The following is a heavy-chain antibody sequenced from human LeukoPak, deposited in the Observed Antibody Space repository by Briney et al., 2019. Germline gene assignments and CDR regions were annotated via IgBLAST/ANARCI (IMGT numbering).Heavy chain of an antibody. Sequence: ASVKVSCKASGSTFTSYGFSWVRQAPGQGLEWMGWISAYNGNTNYAQKLQDRVTMTTDTFTSTAYMELRSLRSDDTAVYYCARDGDMATHECWYFDLWGRGTLVTVSS. D-gene: IGHD5-24*01. J-gene: IGHJ2*01. CDR3: ARDGDMATHECWYFDL. CDR1: GSTFTSYG. V-gene: IGHV1-18*01. CDR2: ISAYNGNT.